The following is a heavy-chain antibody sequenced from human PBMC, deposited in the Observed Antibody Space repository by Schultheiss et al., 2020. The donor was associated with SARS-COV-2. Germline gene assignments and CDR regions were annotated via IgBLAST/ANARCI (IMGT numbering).Heavy chain of an antibody. J-gene: IGHJ4*02. CDR2: IGGTGGTT. CDR1: GFTFSSFA. CDR3: ARDRYSSLDY. V-gene: IGHV3-23*01. Sequence: GGSLRLSCAASGFTFSSFAMNWVRQAPGKGLEWVSGIGGTGGTTYYAESVRGRFATSRDNSKNTLYLQMNSLRAEDTAVYYCARDRYSSLDYWGQGTLVTVSS. D-gene: IGHD6-19*01.